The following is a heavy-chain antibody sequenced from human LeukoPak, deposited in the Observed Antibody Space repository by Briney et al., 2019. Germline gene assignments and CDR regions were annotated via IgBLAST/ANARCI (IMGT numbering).Heavy chain of an antibody. V-gene: IGHV3-23*01. D-gene: IGHD3-22*01. Sequence: GGSLRLSCAASGFTFSNYGMSWVRQAPGKGLEWVSRISGSGGSTFYADSVKGRFTISRDNAKNTLNLQMNSLRAEDTAVYYCARDLGQYYDTSDNWFDPWGQGTLVTVSS. CDR2: ISGSGGST. CDR1: GFTFSNYG. CDR3: ARDLGQYYDTSDNWFDP. J-gene: IGHJ5*02.